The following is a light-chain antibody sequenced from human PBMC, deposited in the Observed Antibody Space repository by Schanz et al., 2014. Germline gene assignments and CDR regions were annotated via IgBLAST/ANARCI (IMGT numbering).Light chain of an antibody. J-gene: IGLJ2*01. CDR1: NSNIGSNS. CDR3: AAWDDSLNAVV. Sequence: QSVLTQPPSASGTPGQRVTVSCSGSNSNIGSNSVNWYQQLPGTAPKLLIYSSNQRPSGVPDRFSGSKSGTSASLAISGLQYEDEADYYCAAWDDSLNAVVFGGGTKLTVL. V-gene: IGLV1-44*01. CDR2: SSN.